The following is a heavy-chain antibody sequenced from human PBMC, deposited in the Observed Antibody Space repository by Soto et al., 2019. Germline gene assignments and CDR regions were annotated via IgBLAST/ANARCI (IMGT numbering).Heavy chain of an antibody. CDR3: ARRGTPIDY. J-gene: IGHJ4*02. D-gene: IGHD3-16*01. Sequence: QVQLVQSGAEVKKPGASVKVSCKASGYTFTNFGISWVRQARGQGLEWMGWISAYNGNTNYAQKFQGRVTMTTDTPTSTAYMEVRSLRFDDTAVYYCARRGTPIDYWGQGTLVTVSS. V-gene: IGHV1-18*01. CDR1: GYTFTNFG. CDR2: ISAYNGNT.